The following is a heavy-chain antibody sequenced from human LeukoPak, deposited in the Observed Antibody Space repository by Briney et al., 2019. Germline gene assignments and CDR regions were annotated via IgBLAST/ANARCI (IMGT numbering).Heavy chain of an antibody. J-gene: IGHJ6*02. V-gene: IGHV3-7*03. D-gene: IGHD3-16*01. CDR3: ARGGGLDV. CDR1: GFTFSSYW. CDR2: INHNGNVN. Sequence: GGSLRLSSAASGFTFSSYWMNWDRQASGKGLEWVASINHNGNVNYYVDSVTGRFTISRDNAKNSLYLQMSNLRAEDTAVYFCARGGGLDVWGQGATVTVSS.